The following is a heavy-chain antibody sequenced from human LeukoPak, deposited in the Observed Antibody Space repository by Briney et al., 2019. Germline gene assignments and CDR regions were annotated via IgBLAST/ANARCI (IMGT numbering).Heavy chain of an antibody. CDR3: ARDKEYCSSTSCFNWFDP. J-gene: IGHJ5*02. V-gene: IGHV4-34*01. Sequence: SETLSLTCAVYGGSFSGYYWSWIRQPPGKGLEWIGEINHSGCTNYNPSLKSRVTISVDKSKNQFSLKLSSVTAADTAVYYCARDKEYCSSTSCFNWFDPWGQGTLVTVSS. CDR2: INHSGCT. D-gene: IGHD2-2*01. CDR1: GGSFSGYY.